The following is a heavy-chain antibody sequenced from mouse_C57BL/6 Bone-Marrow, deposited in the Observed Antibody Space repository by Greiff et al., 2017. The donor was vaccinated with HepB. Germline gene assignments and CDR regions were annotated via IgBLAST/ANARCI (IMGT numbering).Heavy chain of an antibody. J-gene: IGHJ1*03. V-gene: IGHV1-76*01. D-gene: IGHD2-4*01. CDR2: IYPGSGNT. CDR3: ARRDYDWYFDV. Sequence: QVQLKESGAELVRPGASVKLSCKASGYTFTDYYINWVKQRPGQGLEWIARIYPGSGNTYYNEKFKGKATLTAEKSSSTAYMQLSSLTSEDSAVYFCARRDYDWYFDVWGTGTTVTVSS. CDR1: GYTFTDYY.